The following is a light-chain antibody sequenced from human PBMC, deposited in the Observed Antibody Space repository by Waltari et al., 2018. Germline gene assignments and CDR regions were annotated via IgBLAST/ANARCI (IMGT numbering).Light chain of an antibody. CDR2: CST. CDR3: QQYNNGVV. J-gene: IGKJ1*01. V-gene: IGKV3-15*01. Sequence: EVVMTQSPATLSLSPGERATLSCRASQSVSDNLACYPPKPGQAPRLLVDCSTTRATGVPPRFSGSGSGTEFTLTISRLQSEDFAVYYCQQYNNGVVFGHGTKVEIK. CDR1: QSVSDN.